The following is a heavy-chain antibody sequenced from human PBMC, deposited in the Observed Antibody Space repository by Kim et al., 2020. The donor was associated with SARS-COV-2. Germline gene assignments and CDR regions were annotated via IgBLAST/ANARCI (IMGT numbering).Heavy chain of an antibody. CDR3: ARYRTAFDY. Sequence: GGSLRLSCAVSGLTFSTTDMQWVRQAPGNGLEWIAYISRSGSAIVYADSVKGRFTISRDEAKNSILLQMNSLRDEDTAVYYCARYRTAFDYWCQVTLVTVSS. CDR2: ISRSGSAI. CDR1: GLTFSTTD. J-gene: IGHJ4*02. D-gene: IGHD1-1*01. V-gene: IGHV3-48*02.